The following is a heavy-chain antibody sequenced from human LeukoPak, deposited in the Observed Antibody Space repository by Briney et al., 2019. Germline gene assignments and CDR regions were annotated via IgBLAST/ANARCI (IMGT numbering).Heavy chain of an antibody. D-gene: IGHD4-17*01. CDR3: AREGAQTTVPEGMDL. V-gene: IGHV4-59*01. CDR1: GGSISNFY. Sequence: SETLSLTCTVSGGSISNFYWSWIRQPPGKGLEWIGYIYYSGTTNSNPSLKSRVTISVDTSKNQFSLQLRSVTAADTAVYYCAREGAQTTVPEGMDLWGPGNTVIVSS. CDR2: IYYSGTT. J-gene: IGHJ6*02.